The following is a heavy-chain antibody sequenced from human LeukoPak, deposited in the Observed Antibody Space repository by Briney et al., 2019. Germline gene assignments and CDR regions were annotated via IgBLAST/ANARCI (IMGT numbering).Heavy chain of an antibody. V-gene: IGHV3-23*01. CDR3: AKEGPDIVVVPAARPFDY. J-gene: IGHJ4*02. D-gene: IGHD2-2*01. CDR2: ISGSGGST. CDR1: GFTLSSYA. Sequence: QSGGSLTLSCAASGFTLSSYAMSWVRQAQGKGLEWVSAISGSGGSTYYTDSVKGRFTISRDNSKNTLYLQMNSLRAEDTAVYYCAKEGPDIVVVPAARPFDYWGQGTLVTVSS.